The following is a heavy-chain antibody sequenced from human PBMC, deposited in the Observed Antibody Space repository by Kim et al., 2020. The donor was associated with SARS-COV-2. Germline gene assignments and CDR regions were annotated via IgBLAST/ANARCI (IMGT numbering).Heavy chain of an antibody. D-gene: IGHD3-16*01. J-gene: IGHJ6*02. CDR3: ARGDYDYVWGSRYYYGMDV. Sequence: SRVTISVDPSKNQFSLKLSSVTAADTAVYYCARGDYDYVWGSRYYYGMDVWGQGTTVTVSS. V-gene: IGHV4-34*01.